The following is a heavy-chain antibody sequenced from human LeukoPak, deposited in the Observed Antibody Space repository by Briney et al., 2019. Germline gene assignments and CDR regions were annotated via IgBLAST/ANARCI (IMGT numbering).Heavy chain of an antibody. Sequence: GGSLRLSCAASGFTFSSYAMHWVRQAPGKGLEWVAVISYDGSNKYYADSVKGRFTISRDNSKNTLYLQMNRLRAEDTAVYYCATERSSTSPRDYWGQGTLVTVSS. J-gene: IGHJ4*02. V-gene: IGHV3-30*01. CDR1: GFTFSSYA. CDR2: ISYDGSNK. D-gene: IGHD2-2*01. CDR3: ATERSSTSPRDY.